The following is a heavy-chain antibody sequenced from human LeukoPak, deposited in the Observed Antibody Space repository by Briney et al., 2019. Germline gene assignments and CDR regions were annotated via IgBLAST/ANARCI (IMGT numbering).Heavy chain of an antibody. V-gene: IGHV4-39*07. CDR1: GGSVSSTGYY. CDR3: ARVTPELNAFDI. J-gene: IGHJ3*02. D-gene: IGHD3-10*01. CDR2: IYHSGST. Sequence: SETLSLTCTVSGGSVSSTGYYWGWIRQPPGKGLEWIGNIYHSGSTYYNPSLKSRVTISVDRSKNQFSLRLSSVTAADTAVYYCARVTPELNAFDIWGQGTMVTVSS.